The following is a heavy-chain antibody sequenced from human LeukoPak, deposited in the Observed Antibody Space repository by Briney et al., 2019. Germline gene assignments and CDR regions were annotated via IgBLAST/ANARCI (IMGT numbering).Heavy chain of an antibody. V-gene: IGHV1-3*01. J-gene: IGHJ3*02. CDR3: ARLRSTVVTVYDAFDI. D-gene: IGHD4-23*01. Sequence: VASVKVSCKASGYTFTSYAMHWVRQAPGQRLEWMGWINAGNGNTKYSQKFQGRVTITRATSASTAYMELSSLRSEDTAVYYCARLRSTVVTVYDAFDIWGQGTMVTVSS. CDR1: GYTFTSYA. CDR2: INAGNGNT.